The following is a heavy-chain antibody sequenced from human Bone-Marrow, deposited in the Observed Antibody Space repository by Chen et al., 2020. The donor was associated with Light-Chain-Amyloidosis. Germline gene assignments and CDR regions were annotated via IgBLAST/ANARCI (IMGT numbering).Heavy chain of an antibody. Sequence: QVQLVQSGAEVKKPGASVKVSCKASGYTFTGYYMHWVRQAPGQGLEWMGWINPNSGGTNYAQKCQGRVTMTRDTSISTAYMELSRLRAADTAVYYCARVSVRGVVHYYYGMDVWGQGTTVTVSS. CDR2: INPNSGGT. D-gene: IGHD3-10*01. CDR3: ARVSVRGVVHYYYGMDV. J-gene: IGHJ6*02. CDR1: GYTFTGYY. V-gene: IGHV1-2*02.